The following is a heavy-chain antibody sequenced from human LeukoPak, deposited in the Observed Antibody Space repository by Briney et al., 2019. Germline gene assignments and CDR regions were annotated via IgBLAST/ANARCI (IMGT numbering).Heavy chain of an antibody. CDR1: GYTFTSYG. CDR2: ISAYNGNT. D-gene: IGHD4-23*01. J-gene: IGHJ6*02. V-gene: IGHV1-18*01. Sequence: ASVKVSCKASGYTFTSYGISWVRQAPGQGLEWMGWISAYNGNTNYAQKLQGRVTMTTDTSTSTAYMELGSLRSDDTAVYYCARDPYGGGTYYYGMDVWGQGTTVTVSS. CDR3: ARDPYGGGTYYYGMDV.